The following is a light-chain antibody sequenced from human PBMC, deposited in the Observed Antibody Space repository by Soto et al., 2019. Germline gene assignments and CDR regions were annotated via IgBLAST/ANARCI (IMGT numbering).Light chain of an antibody. CDR2: WAS. Sequence: DIVVTQSPDSLAVSLGERATINCKSSQNNKNYLAWYQQKAGQPPKLLIDWASTRASGVPDRFSGSGSGTGFTLTISSLQAEDVAVYYCQLYYNSWTFGQGTRLEI. CDR1: QNNKNY. J-gene: IGKJ5*01. V-gene: IGKV4-1*01. CDR3: QLYYNSWT.